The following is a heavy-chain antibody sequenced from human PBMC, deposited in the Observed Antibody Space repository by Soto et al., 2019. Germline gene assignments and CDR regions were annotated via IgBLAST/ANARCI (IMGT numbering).Heavy chain of an antibody. CDR3: ARSLRATSPLTF. V-gene: IGHV3-11*06. CDR1: GFTFTDYH. Sequence: VQLVDSGGGLVKPGGSLRLSCEASGFTFTDYHMSWIRQAPGKGLEWVALISETGSHTVYVESVQGRFSISRDTARPSVFLQMNSLRSEDTAVYFWARSLRATSPLTFWGQGTPVTVTS. D-gene: IGHD7-27*01. J-gene: IGHJ4*02. CDR2: ISETGSHT.